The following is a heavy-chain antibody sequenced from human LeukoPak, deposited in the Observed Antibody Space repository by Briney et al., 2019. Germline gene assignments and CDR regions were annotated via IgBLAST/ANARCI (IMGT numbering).Heavy chain of an antibody. D-gene: IGHD4/OR15-4a*01. CDR3: ARRAGAYSHPYDY. V-gene: IGHV3-53*01. CDR1: GFTFRNHG. Sequence: PGGSLRLSCAASGFTFRNHGMDWVRQAPGKGLEWVSFIYSGGSTHYSDSVKGRFTISRDNSKNTLYLQMNSLRAEDTAVYYCARRAGAYSHPYDYWGQGTLVTVSS. CDR2: IYSGGST. J-gene: IGHJ4*02.